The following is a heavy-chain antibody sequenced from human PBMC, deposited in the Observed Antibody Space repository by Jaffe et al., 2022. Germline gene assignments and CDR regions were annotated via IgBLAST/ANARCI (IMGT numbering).Heavy chain of an antibody. CDR1: GFTFGDYA. Sequence: EVQLVESGGGLVQPGRSLRLSCTASGFTFGDYAMSWVRQAPGKGLEWVGFIRSKAYGGTTEYAASVKGRFTISRDDSKSIAYLQMNSLKTEDTAVYYCTRDPYDILTGYYRGRPHDYWGQGTLVTVSS. CDR3: TRDPYDILTGYYRGRPHDY. CDR2: IRSKAYGGTT. D-gene: IGHD3-9*01. V-gene: IGHV3-49*04. J-gene: IGHJ4*02.